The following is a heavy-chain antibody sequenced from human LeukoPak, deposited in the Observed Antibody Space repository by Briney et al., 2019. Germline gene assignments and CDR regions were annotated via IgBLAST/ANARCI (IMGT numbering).Heavy chain of an antibody. Sequence: GESLKISCKGSGYSFTNFWIAWVRQMRGKGLEWMGIIHPGDSDTAYSPSFQGQVTISADKSISTAYLQWSSLKASDTALYYCARRGGSRCPRGYLYLDLWGRGTLATVSS. J-gene: IGHJ2*01. CDR1: GYSFTNFW. V-gene: IGHV5-51*01. CDR3: ARRGGSRCPRGYLYLDL. CDR2: IHPGDSDT. D-gene: IGHD3-16*01.